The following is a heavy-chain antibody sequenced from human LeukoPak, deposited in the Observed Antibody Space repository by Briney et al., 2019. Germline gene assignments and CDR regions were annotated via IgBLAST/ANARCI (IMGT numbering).Heavy chain of an antibody. Sequence: ASVKVSCKASGGTFSSYAISWVRQAPGQGLEWMGGIIPIFGTANYAQKFQGRVTITTDESTSTAYMELSSLRSEDTAVYYCARRRAMVNLGYFDYWGQGTLVTVSS. D-gene: IGHD5-18*01. CDR2: IIPIFGTA. CDR1: GGTFSSYA. V-gene: IGHV1-69*05. CDR3: ARRRAMVNLGYFDY. J-gene: IGHJ4*02.